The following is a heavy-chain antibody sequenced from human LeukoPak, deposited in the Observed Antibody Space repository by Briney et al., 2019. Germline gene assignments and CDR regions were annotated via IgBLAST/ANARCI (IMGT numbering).Heavy chain of an antibody. V-gene: IGHV3-9*01. Sequence: GRSLRLSCAASGFTFDDYAMHWVRQAPGKGLEWVSGISWNSGSIGYADSVKGRFTISRDNAKNSLYLQMNSLRAEDTALYYCARTPDMVRGAPDYWGQGTLVTVSS. CDR1: GFTFDDYA. CDR2: ISWNSGSI. J-gene: IGHJ4*02. D-gene: IGHD3-10*01. CDR3: ARTPDMVRGAPDY.